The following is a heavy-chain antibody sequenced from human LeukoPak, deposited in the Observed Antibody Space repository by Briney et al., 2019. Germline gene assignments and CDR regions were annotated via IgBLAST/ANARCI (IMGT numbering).Heavy chain of an antibody. V-gene: IGHV3-30*02. J-gene: IGHJ6*03. Sequence: GWSLTLSCAASGFTFSSYVMHWVRQAPGKGLEWVAFIRYDGSNKYYAGSVKGRFTISRDNSKNTLYLQMHRLRGEDTAVIYCAKVTPRVVAATLFYYYYMDVWGKGNTVTISS. D-gene: IGHD2-15*01. CDR1: GFTFSSYV. CDR3: AKVTPRVVAATLFYYYYMDV. CDR2: IRYDGSNK.